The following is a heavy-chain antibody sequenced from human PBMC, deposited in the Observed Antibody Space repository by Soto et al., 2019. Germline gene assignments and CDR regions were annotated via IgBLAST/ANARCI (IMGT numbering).Heavy chain of an antibody. J-gene: IGHJ4*02. V-gene: IGHV3-11*01. CDR2: ISSSGSTI. Sequence: LRLSCATSGFTFSDYYMSWIRQAPGKGLEWVSYISSSGSTIYYADSVKGRFTISRDNAKNSLYLQMNSLRAEDTAVYYCARSLRYSSSWYDYWGQGTLVTVSS. D-gene: IGHD6-13*01. CDR1: GFTFSDYY. CDR3: ARSLRYSSSWYDY.